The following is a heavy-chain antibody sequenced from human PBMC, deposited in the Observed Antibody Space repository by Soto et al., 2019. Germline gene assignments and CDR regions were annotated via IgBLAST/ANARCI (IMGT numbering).Heavy chain of an antibody. CDR2: INSDGSST. D-gene: IGHD3-22*01. CDR1: GFLLEDYA. CDR3: ARDRYDSSGYYLYVFDY. Sequence: GGSLRLSCRASGFLLEDYAMHWVRQAPGKGLVWVSRINSDGSSTSYADSVKGRFTISRDNAKNTLYLQMNSLRAEDTAVYYCARDRYDSSGYYLYVFDYWGQGTLVTVSS. V-gene: IGHV3-74*01. J-gene: IGHJ4*02.